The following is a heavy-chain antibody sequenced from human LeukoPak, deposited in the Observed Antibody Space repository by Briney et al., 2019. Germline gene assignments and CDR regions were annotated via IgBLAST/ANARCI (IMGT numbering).Heavy chain of an antibody. V-gene: IGHV3-23*01. J-gene: IGHJ4*02. Sequence: GGSLRLSCAASGITFSNHAMSWVRQAPGKGLEWVASTATNGGNTYYADSVKGRFTISRDNSKNTLYLQVNSLRAEDTAIYHCANDLPGRVWFDCWGQGTLVTVSS. CDR1: GITFSNHA. CDR3: ANDLPGRVWFDC. D-gene: IGHD3-16*01. CDR2: TATNGGNT.